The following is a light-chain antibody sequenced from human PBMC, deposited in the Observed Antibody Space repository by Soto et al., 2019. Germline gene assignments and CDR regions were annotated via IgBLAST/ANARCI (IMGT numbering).Light chain of an antibody. CDR1: QSVATSQ. CDR3: QQFASSPRT. J-gene: IGKJ1*01. CDR2: GAS. Sequence: EIVLTQSPGTLSLSPGERATLFCRASQSVATSQLAWYQQKPGQAPRLLIGASSRATGVPDRFIASGSRTDFTLTISRLEPEDFAVYYCQQFASSPRTFGRGTTVEIK. V-gene: IGKV3-20*01.